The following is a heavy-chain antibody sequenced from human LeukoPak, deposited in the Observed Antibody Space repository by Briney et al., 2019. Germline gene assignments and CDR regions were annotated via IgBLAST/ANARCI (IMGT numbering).Heavy chain of an antibody. Sequence: GASVKVSCKASGYTFTGYYMHWVRQAPGQGLEWMGWINPNSGGTNYAQKLQGRVTMTTDTSTSTAYMELRSLRSDDTAVYYCARDVSAGAWFGELWGHLQNNWFDPWGQGTLVTVSS. CDR3: ARDVSAGAWFGELWGHLQNNWFDP. D-gene: IGHD3-10*01. V-gene: IGHV1-2*02. CDR2: INPNSGGT. CDR1: GYTFTGYY. J-gene: IGHJ5*02.